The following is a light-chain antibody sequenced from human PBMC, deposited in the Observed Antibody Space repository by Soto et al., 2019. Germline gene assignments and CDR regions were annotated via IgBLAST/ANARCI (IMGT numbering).Light chain of an antibody. J-gene: IGKJ5*01. CDR1: QSVSSN. V-gene: IGKV3-15*01. CDR3: QQYNNWPPIT. Sequence: TQSPSSLSASVGDRATLTCPARQSVSSNLAWYQQKPGQAPRLLIYGASTRATGIPPRFSGSGSETEFTLTISSLQSEDFSVYYCQQYNNWPPITFGQGTRLEI. CDR2: GAS.